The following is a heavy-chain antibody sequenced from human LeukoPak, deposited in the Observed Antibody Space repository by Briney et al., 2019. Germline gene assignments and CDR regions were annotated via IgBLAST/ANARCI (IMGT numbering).Heavy chain of an antibody. J-gene: IGHJ4*02. Sequence: GGSLRLSCAASGFTFSSYAMSWVRQAPGKGLEWVSAISGSGGSTYYADSVKGRFTISRDNSKNTLYLQMNSLRAEDTAVYYCARDLVTMVRGVIITRFDYWGQGTLVTVSS. CDR1: GFTFSSYA. D-gene: IGHD3-10*01. CDR3: ARDLVTMVRGVIITRFDY. CDR2: ISGSGGST. V-gene: IGHV3-23*01.